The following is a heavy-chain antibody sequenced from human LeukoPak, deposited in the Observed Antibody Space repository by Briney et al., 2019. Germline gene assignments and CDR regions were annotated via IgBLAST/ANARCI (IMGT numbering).Heavy chain of an antibody. J-gene: IGHJ5*02. D-gene: IGHD2-15*01. Sequence: SETLSLTCSVSGGSISSFYWTWIRQPPGKGLEWIGYIYYSGSTNYNPSLKSRVTISVDTSKNQFSLKLSSVTAADTAVYYCAGTPNWFDPWGQGTLVTVSS. CDR3: AGTPNWFDP. CDR1: GGSISSFY. V-gene: IGHV4-59*01. CDR2: IYYSGST.